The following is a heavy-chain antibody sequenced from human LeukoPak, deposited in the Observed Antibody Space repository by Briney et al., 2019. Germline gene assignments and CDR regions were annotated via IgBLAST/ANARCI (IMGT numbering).Heavy chain of an antibody. V-gene: IGHV3-9*01. Sequence: GGSLRLSCAASGFTFDDYAMHWVRQAPGKGLEWVSGISWNSGSIGYADSVKGRFTISRDNSKNTLYLQMNSLRAEDAAVYYCARDQAYDILTGPIGFDPWGQGTLVTVSS. CDR3: ARDQAYDILTGPIGFDP. J-gene: IGHJ5*02. CDR1: GFTFDDYA. CDR2: ISWNSGSI. D-gene: IGHD3-9*01.